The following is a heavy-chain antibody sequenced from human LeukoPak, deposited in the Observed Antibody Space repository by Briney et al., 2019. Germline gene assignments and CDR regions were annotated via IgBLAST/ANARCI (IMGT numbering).Heavy chain of an antibody. J-gene: IGHJ3*02. CDR3: AREGSSASGQDWYAFDI. CDR2: MYFNSGAT. D-gene: IGHD5-12*01. CDR1: GFTFRDYY. V-gene: IGHV1-2*02. Sequence: ASVKVSCKASGFTFRDYYVQWVRQLPGQGLEWVGWMYFNSGATRYAPKFQGRVTLNGDTSINTVYMELVSLGSDDTAMYYCAREGSSASGQDWYAFDIWGQETMVTVSS.